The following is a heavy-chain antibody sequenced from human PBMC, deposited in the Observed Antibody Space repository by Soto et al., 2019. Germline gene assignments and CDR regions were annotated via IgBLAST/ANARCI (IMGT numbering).Heavy chain of an antibody. V-gene: IGHV4-59*01. D-gene: IGHD6-13*01. Sequence: QVQLQESGPGLVKPSETLSLTCTVSGGSISSYSWSWIRQPPGKGLEWIGYIYYSGSTNYNPSLKSRVTITVDTSKNQFSLKLSSVTAADTAVYYCARDESAAADAFDIWGQGTMVTVSS. CDR2: IYYSGST. J-gene: IGHJ3*02. CDR3: ARDESAAADAFDI. CDR1: GGSISSYS.